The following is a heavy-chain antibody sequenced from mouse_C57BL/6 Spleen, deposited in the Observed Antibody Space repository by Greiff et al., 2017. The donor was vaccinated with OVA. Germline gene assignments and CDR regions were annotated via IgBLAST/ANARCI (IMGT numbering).Heavy chain of an antibody. CDR2: IYPRSGNT. CDR1: GYTFTSYG. D-gene: IGHD2-4*01. V-gene: IGHV1-81*01. CDR3: ARRGDYDGRDFDY. Sequence: QVQLKQSGAELARPGASVKLSCKASGYTFTSYGISWVKQRTGQGLEWIGEIYPRSGNTYYNEKFKGKATLTADKSSSTAYMELRSLTSEDSAVYFCARRGDYDGRDFDYWGQGTTLTVSS. J-gene: IGHJ2*01.